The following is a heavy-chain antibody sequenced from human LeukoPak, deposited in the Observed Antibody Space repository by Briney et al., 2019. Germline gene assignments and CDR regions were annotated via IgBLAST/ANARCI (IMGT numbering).Heavy chain of an antibody. V-gene: IGHV3-9*01. CDR1: GFTFDDYA. Sequence: GRSLRLSCAASGFTFDDYAMHWVRQAPGKGLEWVSGINWNSATIAYADSVKGRFTISRDNAKSSLYLQMDGLRAEDTAVYYCAKRGYSYGRHTAPFDYWGQGTLVTVSS. J-gene: IGHJ4*02. D-gene: IGHD5-18*01. CDR3: AKRGYSYGRHTAPFDY. CDR2: INWNSATI.